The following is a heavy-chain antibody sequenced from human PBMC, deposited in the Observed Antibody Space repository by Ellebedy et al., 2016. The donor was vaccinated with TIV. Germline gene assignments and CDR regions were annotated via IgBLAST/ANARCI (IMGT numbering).Heavy chain of an antibody. D-gene: IGHD6-19*01. V-gene: IGHV4-39*07. Sequence: SETLSLTXTVSGGSISSSSYYWGWIRQPPGKGLEWIGSIYYSGSTYYNPSLKSRVTISVDTSKNQFSLKLSSVTAADTAVYYCARDTYSSGWYIINYWGQGTLVTVSS. J-gene: IGHJ4*02. CDR2: IYYSGST. CDR1: GGSISSSSYY. CDR3: ARDTYSSGWYIINY.